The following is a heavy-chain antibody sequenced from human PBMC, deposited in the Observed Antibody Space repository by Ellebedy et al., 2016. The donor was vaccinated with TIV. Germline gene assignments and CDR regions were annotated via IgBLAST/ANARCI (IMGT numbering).Heavy chain of an antibody. Sequence: GESLKISCSVSGFTFSSYAMHWVRQAPGKGLQYVSAISSNGVTTDYADSVEGRFTISRDNSKNTLYLRMRSLRPEDTAVYYCVKAWHSSSWYSNWFDPWGQGTLVIVSS. CDR3: VKAWHSSSWYSNWFDP. V-gene: IGHV3-64D*09. CDR2: ISSNGVTT. J-gene: IGHJ5*02. D-gene: IGHD6-13*01. CDR1: GFTFSSYA.